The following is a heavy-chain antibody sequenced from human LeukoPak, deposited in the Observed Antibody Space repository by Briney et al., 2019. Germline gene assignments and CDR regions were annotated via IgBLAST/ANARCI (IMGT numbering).Heavy chain of an antibody. Sequence: GASVKVSCKASGFTFSGHYIHWVRQAPGQGLEWMGYINPHSGGTSSPQKFQGRVTMTTDTSISAVYMELSRLTSDDTAMYYCVREGNELLSKNFDYWGQGSLVTVSS. D-gene: IGHD2-21*02. CDR3: VREGNELLSKNFDY. V-gene: IGHV1-2*02. CDR1: GFTFSGHY. CDR2: INPHSGGT. J-gene: IGHJ4*02.